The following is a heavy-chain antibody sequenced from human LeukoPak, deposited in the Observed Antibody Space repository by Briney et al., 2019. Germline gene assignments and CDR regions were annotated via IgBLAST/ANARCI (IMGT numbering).Heavy chain of an antibody. CDR2: IDSSSSTT. CDR1: RFTFSSYS. V-gene: IGHV3-48*01. D-gene: IGHD3-3*01. J-gene: IGHJ3*02. Sequence: PGGSLRLSCAASRFTFSSYSMNWVRQAPGKGLEWISYIDSSSSTTYYADSVKGRFTISRDNAKNSLYLQMDSLRAEDTAVYYCARGGPFGGDSDAFDIRGQGTMVTVSS. CDR3: ARGGPFGGDSDAFDI.